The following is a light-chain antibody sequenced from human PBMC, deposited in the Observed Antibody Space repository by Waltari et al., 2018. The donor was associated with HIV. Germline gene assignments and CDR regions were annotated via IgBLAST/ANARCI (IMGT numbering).Light chain of an antibody. CDR1: SSNFATPA. Sequence: QSVLTQPPSASGAPGQRVTLPCSGNSSNFATPALIWYQQLPGPAPNTPLHYQQLPGAAPKLLLYGHHQRPSGIPDRFSGSKSATSASLVISDLHSDDEGTYYCEAWDDSVTGPVFGGGTKLTVL. CDR2: GHH. V-gene: IGLV1-44*01. J-gene: IGLJ3*02. CDR3: EAWDDSVTGPV.